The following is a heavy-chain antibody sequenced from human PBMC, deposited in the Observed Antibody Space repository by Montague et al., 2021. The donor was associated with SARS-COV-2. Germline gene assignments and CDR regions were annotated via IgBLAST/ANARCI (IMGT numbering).Heavy chain of an antibody. Sequence: SLRLSCAASGFTFGNFAMSWVRQAPGKGLEWVSGIIGSAGRTYYTDSVKVRFTISRDNSKNMLYLQMNSLRAEDTAIYYCAKMRGGTYHDYDMNVWGQGATVTVSS. J-gene: IGHJ6*02. CDR2: IIGSAGRT. CDR3: AKMRGGTYHDYDMNV. CDR1: GFTFGNFA. D-gene: IGHD1-26*01. V-gene: IGHV3-23*01.